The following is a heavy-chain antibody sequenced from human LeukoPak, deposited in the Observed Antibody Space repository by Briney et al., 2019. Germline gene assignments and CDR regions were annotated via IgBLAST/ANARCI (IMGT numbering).Heavy chain of an antibody. D-gene: IGHD2-15*01. Sequence: PSETLSLTCTVSGGSISSGSYYWTWIRQPAGKGLEWIGRIYTSGRTEYNPSLKSRVTISVDTTQNQFSLKLSSVIAADTAVYYCVREILYCSGGSCYRGPFDNWGQGTLVTVSA. J-gene: IGHJ4*02. CDR3: VREILYCSGGSCYRGPFDN. CDR2: IYTSGRT. V-gene: IGHV4-61*02. CDR1: GGSISSGSYY.